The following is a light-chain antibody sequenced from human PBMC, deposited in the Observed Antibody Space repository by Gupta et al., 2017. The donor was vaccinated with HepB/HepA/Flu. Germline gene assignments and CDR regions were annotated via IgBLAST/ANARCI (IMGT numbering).Light chain of an antibody. CDR3: QQLNSSPLT. CDR1: QGISSY. CDR2: AAS. V-gene: IGKV1-9*01. Sequence: DIQLTQSPSFVSASVGDRVTITCRASQGISSYLAWYQQKPGKAPKLLIYAASTLQSGVPSRFSGSGSGTEFTLTISSRQPEDFATYYCQQLNSSPLTFGRGTKVEIK. J-gene: IGKJ4*01.